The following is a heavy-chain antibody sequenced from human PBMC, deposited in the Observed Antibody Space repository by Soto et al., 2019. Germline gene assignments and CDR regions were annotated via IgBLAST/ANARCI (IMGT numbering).Heavy chain of an antibody. CDR2: INPSGGST. V-gene: IGHV1-46*01. D-gene: IGHD3-3*01. J-gene: IGHJ6*02. CDR3: ARGDTIFGVVTLPYGMDV. Sequence: ASVTVSCKASGYTFTSYYMHWVRQAPGQGLEWMGIINPSGGSTSYAQKFQGRVTMTRDTSTSTVYMELSSLRSEDTAVEYCARGDTIFGVVTLPYGMDVWGQGTTVTVSS. CDR1: GYTFTSYY.